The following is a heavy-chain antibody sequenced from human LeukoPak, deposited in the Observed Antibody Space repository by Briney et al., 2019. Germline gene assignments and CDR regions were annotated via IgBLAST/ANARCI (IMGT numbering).Heavy chain of an antibody. CDR3: AKELGYCSSTSCPRLYYYYYGMDV. CDR2: ISGSGGST. Sequence: GGSLRLSCAASGFTFSSYVMSSVRQAPGKGLEWVSAISGSGGSTYYADSVKGRFTISRDNSKNTLYLQMNSLRAEDTAVYYCAKELGYCSSTSCPRLYYYYYGMDVWGQGTTVTVSS. J-gene: IGHJ6*02. V-gene: IGHV3-23*01. D-gene: IGHD2-2*01. CDR1: GFTFSSYV.